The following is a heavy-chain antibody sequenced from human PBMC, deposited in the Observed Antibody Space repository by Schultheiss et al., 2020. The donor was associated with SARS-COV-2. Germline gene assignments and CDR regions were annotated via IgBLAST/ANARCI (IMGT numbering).Heavy chain of an antibody. CDR3: ARFPVARLTGTSSV. CDR1: GYTFTGYY. CDR2: INPNSGDT. J-gene: IGHJ4*02. V-gene: IGHV1-2*02. D-gene: IGHD3-9*01. Sequence: ASVKVSCKASGYTFTGYYIHWVRQAPGQGLEWMGWINPNSGDTNYAQKFQGRVTMTRDTSISTAYMELTRLRSDDTAVYYCARFPVARLTGTSSVWGQGTLVTVSS.